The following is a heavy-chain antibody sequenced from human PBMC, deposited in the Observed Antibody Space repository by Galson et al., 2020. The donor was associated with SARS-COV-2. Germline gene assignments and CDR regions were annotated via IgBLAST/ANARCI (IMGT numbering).Heavy chain of an antibody. V-gene: IGHV3-33*01. CDR1: GFTFSSYG. CDR3: ARDLAPYYGSGGYNP. D-gene: IGHD3-10*01. J-gene: IGHJ4*02. CDR2: IWYDGSNK. Sequence: GGSLRLSCAASGFTFSSYGMHWVRQAPGKGLEWVAVIWYDGSNKYYADSVKGRFTISRDNSKNTLYLQMNSLRAEDTAVYYCARDLAPYYGSGGYNPWGQGTLVTVSS.